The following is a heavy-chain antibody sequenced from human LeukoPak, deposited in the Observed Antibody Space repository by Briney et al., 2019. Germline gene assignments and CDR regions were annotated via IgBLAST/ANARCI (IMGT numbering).Heavy chain of an antibody. V-gene: IGHV3-23*01. CDR1: GFTFSSYA. J-gene: IGHJ4*02. D-gene: IGHD3-10*01. CDR2: LSGSGGRT. Sequence: GGSLRLSCAASGFTFSSYAMSWVRQAPGKGLEWVSTLSGSGGRTYYADSVKGRFTMSRDNSKNTQYLQMNSLRAEDTAVYYCARNLDYSGSGSLPDYWGQGTLVTVSS. CDR3: ARNLDYSGSGSLPDY.